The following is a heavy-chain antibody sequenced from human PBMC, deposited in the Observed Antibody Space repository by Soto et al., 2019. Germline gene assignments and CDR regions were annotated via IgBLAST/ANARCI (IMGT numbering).Heavy chain of an antibody. CDR3: ARDLLGDSSGWYINFDC. D-gene: IGHD6-19*01. V-gene: IGHV3-21*01. CDR1: GFTFSTYN. CDR2: ISSRSSYI. Sequence: EVQLVESGGGLVKPGGSLRLSCAASGFTFSTYNMNWVRQAPGKGLEWVSSISSRSSYIYYADSVKGRFTISRDNAKNSLYLLMNSLRAEDTAVYYCARDLLGDSSGWYINFDCWGQGTLVTVSS. J-gene: IGHJ4*02.